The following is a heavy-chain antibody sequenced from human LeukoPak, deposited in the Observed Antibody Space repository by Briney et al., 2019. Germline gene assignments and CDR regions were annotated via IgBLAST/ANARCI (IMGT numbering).Heavy chain of an antibody. J-gene: IGHJ5*02. Sequence: PGESLRHSCAPCGFTFSSYSMNWVRQAPGKGLEWVSYISSASNTIYYADSVKGRFTISRDNAKNSLYLQMNSLRAEDTAMYYCARDGWFGDNNWFDPWGQGTLVTVSS. CDR1: GFTFSSYS. CDR2: ISSASNTI. D-gene: IGHD3-10*01. V-gene: IGHV3-48*01. CDR3: ARDGWFGDNNWFDP.